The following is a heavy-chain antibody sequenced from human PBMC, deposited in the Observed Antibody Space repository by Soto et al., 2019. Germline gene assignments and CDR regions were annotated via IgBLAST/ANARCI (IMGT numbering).Heavy chain of an antibody. Sequence: QVQLLQSGAEVKKPGASVKVSCKASGYTFTNFGISWVRQAPGQGLEWMGWISAYNGNTNYAQNFQGRVTMNQDTYTITAYMELRRLRSDDTAVYYCARGGTPLDYWGQGTLVTVSS. J-gene: IGHJ4*02. V-gene: IGHV1-18*01. CDR2: ISAYNGNT. D-gene: IGHD3-16*01. CDR3: ARGGTPLDY. CDR1: GYTFTNFG.